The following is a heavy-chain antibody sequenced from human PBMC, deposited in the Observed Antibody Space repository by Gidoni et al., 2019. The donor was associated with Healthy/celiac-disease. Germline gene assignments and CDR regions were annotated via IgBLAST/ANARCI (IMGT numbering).Heavy chain of an antibody. J-gene: IGHJ4*02. CDR3: ARALYTVTTYPGY. CDR2: IWYDGSNK. CDR1: GFPFSSYG. D-gene: IGHD4-17*01. Sequence: QVQLVESGGGVVQPGRSLRLSCAASGFPFSSYGMHWVRQAPGKGLEWVAVIWYDGSNKYYADSVKGRFTISRDNSKNTLYLQMNSLRAEDTAVYYCARALYTVTTYPGYWGQGTLVTVSS. V-gene: IGHV3-33*01.